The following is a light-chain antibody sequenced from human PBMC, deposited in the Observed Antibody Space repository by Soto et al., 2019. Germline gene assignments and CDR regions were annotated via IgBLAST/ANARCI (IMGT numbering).Light chain of an antibody. V-gene: IGLV2-14*03. CDR2: DVS. J-gene: IGLJ1*01. Sequence: QSALTQPASVSGSPGQSIAISCTGTSSDVGAYNFVSWYQHHPGKAPKLLLYDVSDRPSGVSDRFSGSRYGNTASLTISARQAGGESDYYCWSDAGSNIPYGFGSGTQVTVL. CDR1: SSDVGAYNF. CDR3: WSDAGSNIPYG.